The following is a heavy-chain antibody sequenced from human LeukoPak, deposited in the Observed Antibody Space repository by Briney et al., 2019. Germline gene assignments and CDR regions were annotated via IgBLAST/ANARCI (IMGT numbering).Heavy chain of an antibody. CDR1: GYMFTAYY. J-gene: IGHJ6*03. V-gene: IGHV1-2*02. D-gene: IGHD3-10*01. Sequence: ASVKVSCKASGYMFTAYYLHWVRQAPGQGPEWMGYINPNSAGTDYAQKFKGRVTMTRDTSITTAYMELSRLTSDDTAVYYCARGPDGSGTFNSIYYNFNMDVWGQGTTVTVSS. CDR2: INPNSAGT. CDR3: ARGPDGSGTFNSIYYNFNMDV.